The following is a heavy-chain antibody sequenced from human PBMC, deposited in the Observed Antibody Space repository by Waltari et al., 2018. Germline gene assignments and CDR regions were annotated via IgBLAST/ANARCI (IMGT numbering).Heavy chain of an antibody. CDR3: ARGVRIAAAGHWYWFDP. D-gene: IGHD6-13*01. CDR2: RNPNSGNT. Sequence: QVQLVQSGAEVKKPGASVKVSCKASGYTFTSYDLNWVRQATGHGLEWMGWRNPNSGNTVYAQKFQGRVTMTRNTSIRNAYMELGSLRSEETAVYCWARGVRIAAAGHWYWFDPWGQGTLVTVSS. CDR1: GYTFTSYD. V-gene: IGHV1-8*02. J-gene: IGHJ5*02.